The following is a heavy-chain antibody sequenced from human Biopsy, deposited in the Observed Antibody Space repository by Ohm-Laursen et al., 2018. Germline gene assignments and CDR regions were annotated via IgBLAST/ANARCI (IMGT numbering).Heavy chain of an antibody. CDR3: ARSPLTGELGNNAMVV. CDR1: GYSFTYLY. J-gene: IGHJ6*02. D-gene: IGHD3-9*01. CDR2: ITPFNGNT. Sequence: SVKVSCKTSGYSFTYLYLHWVRQAPGQALEWMGWITPFNGNTNYAQKLQGRVTISRDTSMSTMSMELTSLRSEDTGMYYCARSPLTGELGNNAMVVWGQGTTVIVSS. V-gene: IGHV1-45*02.